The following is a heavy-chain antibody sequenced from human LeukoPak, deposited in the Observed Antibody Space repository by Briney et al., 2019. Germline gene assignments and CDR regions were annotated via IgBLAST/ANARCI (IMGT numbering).Heavy chain of an antibody. CDR2: ISRSSSYI. J-gene: IGHJ4*02. Sequence: GGSLRLSCAASGFTFSSYSMNWVRQAPGKGLEWVSSISRSSSYIYYADSVKGRFTISRDNAKSSLYLQMNSLRAEDTAVYYCARAPPDCSSTSCHFDYWGQGTLVTVSS. CDR1: GFTFSSYS. D-gene: IGHD2-2*01. CDR3: ARAPPDCSSTSCHFDY. V-gene: IGHV3-21*01.